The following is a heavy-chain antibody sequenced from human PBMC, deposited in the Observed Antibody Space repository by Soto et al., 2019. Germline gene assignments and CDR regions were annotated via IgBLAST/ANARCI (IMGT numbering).Heavy chain of an antibody. J-gene: IGHJ6*02. D-gene: IGHD2-2*01. CDR1: EFTFSNYV. V-gene: IGHV3-23*01. CDR2: IYSGGDT. Sequence: PGGSLRLSCAASEFTFSNYVMNWVRQAPGKGLEWVSIIYSGGDTYYAEPVKGRFTISRDNSKNTLYLQMSSLRAEDTAVYYCARSSNGGQYYGMDVWGQGTTVTVSS. CDR3: ARSSNGGQYYGMDV.